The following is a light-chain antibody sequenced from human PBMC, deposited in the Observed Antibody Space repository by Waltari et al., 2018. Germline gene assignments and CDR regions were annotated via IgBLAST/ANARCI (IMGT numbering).Light chain of an antibody. CDR1: NNDIGVFNY. CDR3: SSFTSSSTLIV. J-gene: IGLJ2*01. V-gene: IGLV2-14*01. Sequence: QSALTQPASVSGSPGQSITISCTGTNNDIGVFNYVSWYQQHPGKAPQLLLYEVSSRPSGVSHRFSGSKSGNTASLTITGLQAEDEAEYFCSSFTSSSTLIVFGGGTKVAVL. CDR2: EVS.